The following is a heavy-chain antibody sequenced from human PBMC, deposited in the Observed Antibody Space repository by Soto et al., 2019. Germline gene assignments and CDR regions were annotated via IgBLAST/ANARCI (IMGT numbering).Heavy chain of an antibody. J-gene: IGHJ5*02. CDR3: ARHPERIAQIGWFDP. Sequence: PGGSLRLSCAASGFTFSSYGMHWVRQAPGKGLEWVAVIWSDGSNKYNADSVKGRFTISRDNAKNSLYLQMNSPRAEDTAVYYCARHPERIAQIGWFDPWGQGTLVTVSS. D-gene: IGHD6-13*01. CDR1: GFTFSSYG. V-gene: IGHV3-33*01. CDR2: IWSDGSNK.